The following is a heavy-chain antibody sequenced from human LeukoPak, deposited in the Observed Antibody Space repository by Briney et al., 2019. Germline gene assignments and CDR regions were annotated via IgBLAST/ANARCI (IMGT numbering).Heavy chain of an antibody. CDR1: GFSFSNYA. J-gene: IGHJ4*02. D-gene: IGHD3-22*01. CDR3: AKRDAYDGSGFSPLFDY. CDR2: ISGSGGST. V-gene: IGHV3-23*01. Sequence: PGGSLRLSCAASGFSFSNYAMSWVRRAPGKGLEWVSGISGSGGSTYYADSVKGRFTISRDNSKNTLYLQMNSLRAEDTAVYYCAKRDAYDGSGFSPLFDYWGQGALVTASS.